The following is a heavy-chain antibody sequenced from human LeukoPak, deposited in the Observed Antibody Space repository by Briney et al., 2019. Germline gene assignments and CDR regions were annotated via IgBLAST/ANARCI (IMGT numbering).Heavy chain of an antibody. D-gene: IGHD2-2*02. CDR1: GGSISSSSYY. CDR2: IYYSGST. CDR3: ARIPPGYCSSTSCYRFSRWFDP. Sequence: SETLSLTCTVSGGSISSSSYYWGWIRQPPGKGLEWIGSIYYSGSTYYNPSLKSRVTISVDTSKNQFSLKLSSVTAADTAVYYCARIPPGYCSSTSCYRFSRWFDPWGQGTLVTVSS. J-gene: IGHJ5*02. V-gene: IGHV4-39*01.